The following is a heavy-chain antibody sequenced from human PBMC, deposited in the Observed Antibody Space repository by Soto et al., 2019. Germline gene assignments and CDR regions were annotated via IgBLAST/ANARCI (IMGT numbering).Heavy chain of an antibody. CDR2: IXTXGXT. Sequence: SETLSLTCTVSGGSISSYYWGWIRQPAGKXLXWXXXIXTXGXTXXXXSLKSRVTMSVDTSKNQFSLKLSSVTPADTAVYYCARDYAEGWFDPWGQGTLVTVS. D-gene: IGHD4-17*01. CDR3: ARDYAEGWFDP. J-gene: IGHJ5*02. CDR1: GGSISSYY. V-gene: IGHV4-4*07.